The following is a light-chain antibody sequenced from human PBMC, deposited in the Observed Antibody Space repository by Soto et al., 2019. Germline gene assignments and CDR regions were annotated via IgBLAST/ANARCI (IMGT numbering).Light chain of an antibody. J-gene: IGKJ5*01. V-gene: IGKV3-20*01. Sequence: EIVLTQSPGTLSLSPGERATLSCRASQSVRSSYLAWYQQKPGQAPRLLIYGASSRATGIPERFSGSGSGTDFTLTISRLEPEDFAVYYCQQYGSSSITFGQGTRLEIK. CDR3: QQYGSSSIT. CDR1: QSVRSSY. CDR2: GAS.